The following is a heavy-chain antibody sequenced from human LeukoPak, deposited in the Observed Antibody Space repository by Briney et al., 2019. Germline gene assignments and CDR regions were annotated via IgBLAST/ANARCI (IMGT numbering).Heavy chain of an antibody. CDR2: MNPNSGNT. Sequence: ASVKVSCKASGYTFTSYDINWVRQATGQGLEWMGWMNPNSGNTGYAQKFQGRVTITRNNSISTAYMELSSLRSEDTAVYYCARARGYSYGYAFDIWGQGTMVTVSS. CDR1: GYTFTSYD. V-gene: IGHV1-8*03. J-gene: IGHJ3*02. CDR3: ARARGYSYGYAFDI. D-gene: IGHD5-18*01.